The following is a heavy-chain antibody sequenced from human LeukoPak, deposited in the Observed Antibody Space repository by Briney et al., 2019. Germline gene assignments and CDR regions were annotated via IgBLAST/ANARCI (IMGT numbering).Heavy chain of an antibody. Sequence: ASVKVSCKASGYTFTSYYMHWERQAPGQGLEWMGIINPSGGSTSYAQKFQGRVTMTRDTSTSTVYMELSSLRSEDTAVYYCARAPEEQGFDYWGQGTLVTVSS. J-gene: IGHJ4*02. CDR3: ARAPEEQGFDY. V-gene: IGHV1-46*01. CDR1: GYTFTSYY. D-gene: IGHD1-14*01. CDR2: INPSGGST.